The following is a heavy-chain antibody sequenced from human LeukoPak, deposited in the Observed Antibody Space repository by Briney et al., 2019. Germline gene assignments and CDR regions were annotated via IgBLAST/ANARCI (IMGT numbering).Heavy chain of an antibody. CDR2: ISGSGGST. Sequence: PGGSLRLSCVASGFTFSTYAMSWVRQAPGKGLEWVSAISGSGGSTYYADSVKGRFTISRDNSKNTLYLQMNSLRAEDTAVYYCAKEMVDLAYYDFWSGYSPFDPWGQGTLVTVSS. CDR1: GFTFSTYA. V-gene: IGHV3-23*01. CDR3: AKEMVDLAYYDFWSGYSPFDP. D-gene: IGHD3-3*01. J-gene: IGHJ5*02.